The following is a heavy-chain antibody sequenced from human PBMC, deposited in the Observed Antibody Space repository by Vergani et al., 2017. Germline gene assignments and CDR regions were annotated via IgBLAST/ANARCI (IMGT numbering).Heavy chain of an antibody. D-gene: IGHD5-24*01. CDR2: INTNTGNP. CDR1: GYTLSRYS. V-gene: IGHV7-4-1*02. J-gene: IGHJ4*02. Sequence: QVQLVQSGSELKKPGASVKVSCKASGYTLSRYSIYWVRHAPGQGLEGMGWINTNTGNPAYAQGFRGRFVFSLETSVDTAYLQVNNLKSDDTDVYYCAKDTLEAVYFDYWGQGILVTVSS. CDR3: AKDTLEAVYFDY.